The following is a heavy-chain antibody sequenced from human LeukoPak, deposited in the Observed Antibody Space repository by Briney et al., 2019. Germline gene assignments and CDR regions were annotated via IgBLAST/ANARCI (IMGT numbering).Heavy chain of an antibody. CDR3: ARDTVIAAAGRRALGY. CDR1: GYTFTSYY. Sequence: ASVKLSCKSSGYTFTSYYMHWERNAHGQGLELMGIINPSGGSTSYAQKFQGRVTMTRDTSTSTVYMELSSLRSEDTAVYYCARDTVIAAAGRRALGYWGQGTLVTVSS. CDR2: INPSGGST. J-gene: IGHJ4*02. V-gene: IGHV1-46*01. D-gene: IGHD6-13*01.